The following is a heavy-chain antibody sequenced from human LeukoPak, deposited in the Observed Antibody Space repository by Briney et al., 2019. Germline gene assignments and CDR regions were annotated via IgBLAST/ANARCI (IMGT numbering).Heavy chain of an antibody. Sequence: GGSLRLPCAASGFTFSNYWLNWVRQAPGKGLEWVANIKQDGSEKYYVDSVKGRFTISRDNAKNSLYLQMNSLTAEDTAVYYCARGGNPRFFDYWGQGTLVTVSS. V-gene: IGHV3-7*01. D-gene: IGHD4-23*01. J-gene: IGHJ4*02. CDR2: IKQDGSEK. CDR3: ARGGNPRFFDY. CDR1: GFTFSNYW.